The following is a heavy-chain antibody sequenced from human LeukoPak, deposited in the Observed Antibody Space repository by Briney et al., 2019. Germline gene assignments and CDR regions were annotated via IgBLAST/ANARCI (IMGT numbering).Heavy chain of an antibody. V-gene: IGHV4-34*01. Sequence: SETLSLTCAVYGGSFSGYYWSWIRQPPGKGLEWIGEINHSGSTNYNPSLKSRVTISVDTSKNQFSLKLSSVTAADTAVYYCARDLSRRVTTNYYYGMDVWGQGTTVTASS. CDR1: GGSFSGYY. CDR3: ARDLSRRVTTNYYYGMDV. CDR2: INHSGST. J-gene: IGHJ6*02. D-gene: IGHD4-11*01.